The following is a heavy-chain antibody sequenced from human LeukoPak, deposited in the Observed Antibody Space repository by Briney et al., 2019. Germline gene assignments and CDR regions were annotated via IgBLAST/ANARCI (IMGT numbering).Heavy chain of an antibody. V-gene: IGHV4-39*07. D-gene: IGHD2-15*01. Sequence: PSETLSLTCTVSGGSISSYYWGWIRQPPGKGLEWIGSIYYSGSTYYNPSLKSRVTISVDTSKNQFSLKLSSVTAADTAVYYCARVSRSYWFDPWGQGTLVTVSS. CDR2: IYYSGST. J-gene: IGHJ5*02. CDR3: ARVSRSYWFDP. CDR1: GGSISSYY.